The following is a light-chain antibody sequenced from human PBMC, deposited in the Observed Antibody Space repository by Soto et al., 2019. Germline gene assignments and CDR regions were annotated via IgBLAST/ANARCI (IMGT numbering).Light chain of an antibody. CDR2: GAS. J-gene: IGKJ2*01. V-gene: IGKV3-15*01. Sequence: EIVMTQSPATLSVSPGERATLSCRASQSVSSNLAWYQQKPGQAHSLLIYGASTRATGIPARFSGSGSGTEFTLTISSLQSEDFSVYYCQQYNNWPPYTLGQGTKLEI. CDR1: QSVSSN. CDR3: QQYNNWPPYT.